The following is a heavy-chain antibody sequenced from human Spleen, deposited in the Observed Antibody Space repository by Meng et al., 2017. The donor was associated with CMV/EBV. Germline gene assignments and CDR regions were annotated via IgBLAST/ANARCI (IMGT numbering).Heavy chain of an antibody. D-gene: IGHD3-16*01. Sequence: GSLRLSCTVSGDSITNYYWNWIRQPPGKGLEWIGDIYYSGNANYNPSLKSRVIISLDTSKMQFSLKLTSVTAAGTAVYYCARSDRGGFDYWGQGTLVTVSS. V-gene: IGHV4-59*01. J-gene: IGHJ4*02. CDR2: IYYSGNA. CDR1: GDSITNYY. CDR3: ARSDRGGFDY.